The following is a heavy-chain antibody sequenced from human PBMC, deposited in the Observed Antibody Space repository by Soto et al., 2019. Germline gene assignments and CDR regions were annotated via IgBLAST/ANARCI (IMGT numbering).Heavy chain of an antibody. CDR3: ARLTVWFDP. CDR1: GFTFSSYS. V-gene: IGHV3-48*01. J-gene: IGHJ5*02. D-gene: IGHD3-9*01. CDR2: ISSSSSTI. Sequence: GGSLRLSCAASGFTFSSYSMNWVRQAPGKGLEWVSYISSSSSTIYYADSVKGRFTISRDNAKNSLYLQMNSLRAEDTAVYYCARLTVWFDPWGQGTLVTVSS.